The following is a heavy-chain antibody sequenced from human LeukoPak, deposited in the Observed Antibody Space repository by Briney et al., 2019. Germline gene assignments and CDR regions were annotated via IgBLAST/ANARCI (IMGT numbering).Heavy chain of an antibody. CDR1: GDSVSRSDSY. V-gene: IGHV4-39*01. CDR3: ARRRYYDGSGYLE. CDR2: IYYSGRT. J-gene: IGHJ1*01. Sequence: SETLSLTCSVSGDSVSRSDSYSDWIRQPPGKGLEWIGTIYYSGRTYYSPSLKSRVTMSVDPSNNQFSLNLRSVTAADTALYYCARRRYYDGSGYLEWGQGTLLSVSS. D-gene: IGHD3-22*01.